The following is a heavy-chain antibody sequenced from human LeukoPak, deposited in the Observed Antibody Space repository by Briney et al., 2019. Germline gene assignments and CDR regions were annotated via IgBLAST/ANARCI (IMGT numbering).Heavy chain of an antibody. CDR3: ARDVRGSSGRYYYYYMDV. J-gene: IGHJ6*03. V-gene: IGHV4-39*07. CDR1: GGSISSSTYY. Sequence: SETLSLTCTVSGGSISSSTYYWGWIRQPPGKGLEWIGSIYYSGSTYYNPSLKSRVTISVDTSKNQFSLKLSSVTAADTAVFYCARDVRGSSGRYYYYYMDVWGRGTTVTVSS. CDR2: IYYSGST. D-gene: IGHD3-22*01.